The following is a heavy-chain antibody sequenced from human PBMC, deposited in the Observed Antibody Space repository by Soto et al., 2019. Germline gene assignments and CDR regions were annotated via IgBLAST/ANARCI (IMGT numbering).Heavy chain of an antibody. CDR1: GYTFSDFD. CDR3: ARGNPFNYAGFDV. Sequence: QAHLEQSGAEVKRPGASVKVSCKASGYTFSDFDINWLRQASGQGPEWMGWMNAKSGDTFFAQRFQGKFHMTWYTSLSTAYMEVGSLPSDDTAMYYCARGNPFNYAGFDVWGQGTTVAVSS. V-gene: IGHV1-8*01. J-gene: IGHJ6*02. D-gene: IGHD3-16*01. CDR2: MNAKSGDT.